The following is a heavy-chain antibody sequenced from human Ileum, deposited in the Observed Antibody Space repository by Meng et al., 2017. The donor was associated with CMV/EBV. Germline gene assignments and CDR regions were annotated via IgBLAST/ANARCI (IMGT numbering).Heavy chain of an antibody. D-gene: IGHD3-3*01. CDR3: ARVATLSTIPWFDP. CDR1: GFKFSKSG. V-gene: IGHV3-74*01. Sequence: GGSLRLSCAASGFKFSKSGMHWVRQAPGKGLVWVSRIDYDGSSATYADSVKGRFTISRDNAKNTLYLQMNSLTAEDTAVYYCARVATLSTIPWFDPWGQGTLVTVSS. J-gene: IGHJ5*02. CDR2: IDYDGSSA.